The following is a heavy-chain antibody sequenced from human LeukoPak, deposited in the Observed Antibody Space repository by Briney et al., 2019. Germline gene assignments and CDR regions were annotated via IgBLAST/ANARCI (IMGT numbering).Heavy chain of an antibody. CDR1: GFTFSSYA. D-gene: IGHD5-12*01. CDR3: AREYSDI. CDR2: ISYDGSNK. V-gene: IGHV3-30-3*01. Sequence: GGSLRLSCAASGFTFSSYAMHWVRQAPGKGLEWVAVISYDGSNKYYADSVKGRFTISRDNSKNTLYLQMNSLRAEDTAVYYCAREYSDIWGQGTMVTVSS. J-gene: IGHJ3*02.